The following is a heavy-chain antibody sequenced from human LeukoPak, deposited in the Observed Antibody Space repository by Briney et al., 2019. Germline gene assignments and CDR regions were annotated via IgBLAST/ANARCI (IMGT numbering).Heavy chain of an antibody. D-gene: IGHD6-13*01. CDR3: ATVSDSSSWSDY. Sequence: ASVKVSCKASGGTFSSYAISWVRQAPGQGLEWMGGIIPIFGTANYAQKFQGRVTMTRDTSTSTVYMELSSLRSEDTAVYYCATVSDSSSWSDYWGQGTLVTVSS. V-gene: IGHV1-69*05. J-gene: IGHJ4*02. CDR1: GGTFSSYA. CDR2: IIPIFGTA.